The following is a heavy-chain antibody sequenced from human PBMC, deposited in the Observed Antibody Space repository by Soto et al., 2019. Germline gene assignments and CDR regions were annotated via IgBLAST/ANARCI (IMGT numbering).Heavy chain of an antibody. J-gene: IGHJ6*02. CDR3: ARDNLAAALGYYGIDV. Sequence: PGGSLRLSCAASGFTISNYAMNWVRQAPGKGLEWVSGISGGSGDSTSYADSVKGRFTISRDNSKNTLHLQMNSLRTEDTAVYYCARDNLAAALGYYGIDVWGQGTTVTVSS. D-gene: IGHD6-13*01. CDR1: GFTISNYA. V-gene: IGHV3-23*01. CDR2: ISGGSGDST.